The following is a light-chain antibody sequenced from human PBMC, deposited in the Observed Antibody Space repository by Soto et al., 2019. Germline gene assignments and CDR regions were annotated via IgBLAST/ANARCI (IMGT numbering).Light chain of an antibody. V-gene: IGKV3-15*01. Sequence: EIVMTQSPATLSVPPGESATLSCRATQNILRNLAWYQHKPGQPPRLLFYGASTRATGIPGRFSASGSGADSTLTISSLESEDFAVYYRQQRSNWPITFGQGTRLEI. CDR2: GAS. J-gene: IGKJ5*01. CDR1: QNILRN. CDR3: QQRSNWPIT.